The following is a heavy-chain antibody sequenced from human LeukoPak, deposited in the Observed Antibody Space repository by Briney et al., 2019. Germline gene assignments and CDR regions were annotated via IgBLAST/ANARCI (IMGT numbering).Heavy chain of an antibody. CDR1: GFTFSSYS. V-gene: IGHV3-21*01. D-gene: IGHD2-2*01. J-gene: IGHJ5*02. CDR3: ARDLVVEVPAAPNWFDP. CDR2: ISSSSSYI. Sequence: PGGSLRLSCAASGFTFSSYSMNWVRQAPGKGLEWVSSISSSSSYIYYADSVKGRFTISRDNAKNSLYLQMNSLRAEDTAVYYCARDLVVEVPAAPNWFDPWGQGTLVTVSS.